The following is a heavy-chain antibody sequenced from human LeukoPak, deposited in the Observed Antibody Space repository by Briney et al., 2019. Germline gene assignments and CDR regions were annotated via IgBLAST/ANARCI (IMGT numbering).Heavy chain of an antibody. CDR2: IRSKSYGGTA. CDR1: GFTLGDYA. V-gene: IGHV3-49*04. CDR3: SRGVVVGATGLSGH. J-gene: IGHJ4*02. D-gene: IGHD1-26*01. Sequence: GGSLRLSCTTSGFTLGDYAMTWVRQAPGKGLEWVGFIRSKSYGGTADYAASLKDRFIILRDDSKSIAYLQVNSLKTENTAVYYCSRGVVVGATGLSGHWGQGTLVTVSS.